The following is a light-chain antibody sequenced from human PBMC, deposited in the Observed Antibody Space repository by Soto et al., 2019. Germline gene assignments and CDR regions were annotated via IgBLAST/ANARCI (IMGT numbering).Light chain of an antibody. V-gene: IGKV3-20*01. J-gene: IGKJ1*01. Sequence: EIVLTQSPDTLSLSPGERATLSSRASQSVRSSSLAWYQQKPGQAPRLLIFGASSRATGIPDRFSGSGSGTDFTLTISRLEPEDFAVFYCQQYSTSPGTFGQGTRVEI. CDR2: GAS. CDR3: QQYSTSPGT. CDR1: QSVRSSS.